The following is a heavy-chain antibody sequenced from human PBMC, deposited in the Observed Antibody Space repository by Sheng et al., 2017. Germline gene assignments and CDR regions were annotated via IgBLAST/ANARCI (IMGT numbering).Heavy chain of an antibody. Sequence: EVQLVESGGGLVQPGRSLRLSCAASGFTFDDYAMHWVRQAPGKGLEWVSGISWNSGSIGYADSVKGRFTISRDNAKNSLYLQMNSLRAEDMAFYYCARRHIVGDYFDYWGQGTLVTVSS. CDR2: ISWNSGSI. CDR3: ARRHIVGDYFDY. V-gene: IGHV3-9*03. CDR1: GFTFDDYA. D-gene: IGHD1-26*01. J-gene: IGHJ4*02.